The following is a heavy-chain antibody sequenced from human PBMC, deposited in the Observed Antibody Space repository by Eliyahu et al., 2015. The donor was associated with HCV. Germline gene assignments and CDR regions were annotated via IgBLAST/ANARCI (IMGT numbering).Heavy chain of an antibody. CDR2: ISYDXSNK. V-gene: IGHV3-30*18. CDR3: AKDRCSSTSCYNDY. D-gene: IGHD2-2*02. Sequence: QVQLVESXGGVVQPGXSLRLSCAASGFPFSSYGMHWXRPAPGKGLEWVAVISYDXSNKYYADSVKGRFTISRDNSKNTLYLQMNSLRAEDTAVYYCAKDRCSSTSCYNDYWGQGTLVTVSS. CDR1: GFPFSSYG. J-gene: IGHJ4*02.